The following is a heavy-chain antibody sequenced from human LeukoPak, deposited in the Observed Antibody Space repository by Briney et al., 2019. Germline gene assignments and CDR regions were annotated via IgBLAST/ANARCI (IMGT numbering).Heavy chain of an antibody. J-gene: IGHJ4*02. CDR3: ARDGRGYYDASFAIYDY. D-gene: IGHD3-3*01. CDR1: GGSISSYY. V-gene: IGHV4-4*07. CDR2: IYTSGST. Sequence: SETLSLTCTVSGGSISSYYWSWIRQPAGKGLEWIGRIYTSGSTNYNPSLKSRVTMSVDTSKNQFSLKLSSVTAADTAVYYCARDGRGYYDASFAIYDYWGQGTLVTVSS.